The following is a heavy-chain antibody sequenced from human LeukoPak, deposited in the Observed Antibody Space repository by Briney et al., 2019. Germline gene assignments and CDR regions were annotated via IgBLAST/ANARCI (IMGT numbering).Heavy chain of an antibody. Sequence: PSETLSLTCTVSGGSISSYYWSWIRQPPGKGLEWIGYIYYSGSTNYNPSLKSRVTISVDTSKNQFSLKLSSVTAADTAVYYCAKGKVRGLNWFDPWGQGTLVTVSS. CDR3: AKGKVRGLNWFDP. CDR1: GGSISSYY. D-gene: IGHD3-10*01. J-gene: IGHJ5*02. CDR2: IYYSGST. V-gene: IGHV4-59*08.